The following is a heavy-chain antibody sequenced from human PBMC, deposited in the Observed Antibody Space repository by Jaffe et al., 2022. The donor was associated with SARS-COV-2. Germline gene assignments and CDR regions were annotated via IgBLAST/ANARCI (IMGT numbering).Heavy chain of an antibody. J-gene: IGHJ3*01. CDR2: LYRESTT. CDR3: ARAVYGSPQSSFYAFDV. CDR1: GFTVSSNY. V-gene: IGHV3-53*01. D-gene: IGHD6-19*01. Sequence: EVQLVESGGGLVQPGGSLRLSCTVSGFTVSSNYMAWVRQAPGKGLDWVSVLYRESTTYYADSVKGRFAISRDNSKNTLYLQLSSLRAEDTAVYYCARAVYGSPQSSFYAFDVWGQGTMVTVSS.